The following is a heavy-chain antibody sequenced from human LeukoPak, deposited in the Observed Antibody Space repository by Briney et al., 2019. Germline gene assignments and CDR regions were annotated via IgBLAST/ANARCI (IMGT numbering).Heavy chain of an antibody. CDR1: GGSISSYY. Sequence: SETLSLTCTVSGGSISSYYWSWIRQPPGKGLEWIGYIYYSGSTNYNPSLKSRVTISVDTSKNQSSLKLSSVTAADTAVYYCARLSHLNWFDPWGQGTWSPSPQ. J-gene: IGHJ5*02. V-gene: IGHV4-59*01. CDR2: IYYSGST. CDR3: ARLSHLNWFDP.